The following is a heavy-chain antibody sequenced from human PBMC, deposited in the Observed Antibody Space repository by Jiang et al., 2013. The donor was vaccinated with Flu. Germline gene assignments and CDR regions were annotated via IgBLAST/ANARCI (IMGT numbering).Heavy chain of an antibody. CDR1: GASISSTNW. Sequence: PGLVKPSETLSLTCAVSGASISSTNWWSWVRQPPGKGLEWIGEIYHTGTSNYNPSLKSRVTISVDKSTNQFSLRVSSVTAADAAVYYCARDTSGTYFDWGQGTLVTVSS. CDR2: IYHTGTS. J-gene: IGHJ4*02. CDR3: ARDTSGTYFD. V-gene: IGHV4-4*02. D-gene: IGHD1-26*01.